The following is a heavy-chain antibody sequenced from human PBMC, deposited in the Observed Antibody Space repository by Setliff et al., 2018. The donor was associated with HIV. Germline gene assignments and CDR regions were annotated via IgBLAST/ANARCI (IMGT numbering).Heavy chain of an antibody. D-gene: IGHD3-10*01. J-gene: IGHJ6*03. V-gene: IGHV1-69*05. Sequence: SVKVSCKASGGALSSYALSWVRQAPGQGLEWLGGIIRFFGTTDYAQKFQGRLTITTDESTNTAYMELSSLRSEDTAVYYCATKAQSSGTYYYYYYYMDVWGKGTTVTVS. CDR3: ATKAQSSGTYYYYYYYMDV. CDR1: GGALSSYA. CDR2: IIRFFGTT.